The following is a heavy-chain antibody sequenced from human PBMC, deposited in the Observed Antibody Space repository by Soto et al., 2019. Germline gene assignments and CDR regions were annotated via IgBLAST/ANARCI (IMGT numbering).Heavy chain of an antibody. J-gene: IGHJ4*02. D-gene: IGHD5-12*01. CDR1: GYTLAELS. CDR2: FDPEDGET. CDR3: ATGVATILPFDY. V-gene: IGHV1-24*01. Sequence: ASVRVSCKVSGYTLAELSMHWVRQAPGKGLEWMGGFDPEDGETIYAQKFQGRVTMTEDTSTDTAYMELSSLRSEDTAVYYCATGVATILPFDYCGQGTLVTVSS.